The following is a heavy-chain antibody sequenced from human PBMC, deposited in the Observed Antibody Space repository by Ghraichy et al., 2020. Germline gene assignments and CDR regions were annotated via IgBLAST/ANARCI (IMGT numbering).Heavy chain of an antibody. Sequence: GGSLRLSCAASGFTFSSYAISWVRQAPGKGLEWVSGISGSGGSTYYADSVKGRFTISRDNSKNTLYLQMNSLRAEDTAVYYCAKAFQYTSSRGNYFDYWGQGTLVTVSS. CDR2: ISGSGGST. CDR3: AKAFQYTSSRGNYFDY. CDR1: GFTFSSYA. J-gene: IGHJ4*02. D-gene: IGHD6-13*01. V-gene: IGHV3-23*01.